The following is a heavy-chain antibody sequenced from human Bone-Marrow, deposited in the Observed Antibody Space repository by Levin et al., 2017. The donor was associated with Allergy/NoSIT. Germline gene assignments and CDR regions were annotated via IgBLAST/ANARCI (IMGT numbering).Heavy chain of an antibody. CDR1: GFTFRSYE. V-gene: IGHV3-48*03. D-gene: IGHD5/OR15-5a*01. J-gene: IGHJ4*02. CDR2: ISSGGDRI. Sequence: GESLKISCAASGFTFRSYEMNWVRQAPGQGLEWVSYISSGGDRIYYADSVKGRFSISRDNTKKSLDLQMNSLGVEDTAVYYCARESSGVYDYIDFWGQGTLVVVSS. CDR3: ARESSGVYDYIDF.